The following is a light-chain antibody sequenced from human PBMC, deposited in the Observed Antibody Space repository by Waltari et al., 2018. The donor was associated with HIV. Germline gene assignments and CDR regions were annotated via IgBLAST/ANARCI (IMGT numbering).Light chain of an antibody. CDR1: QSVGSN. V-gene: IGKV3-15*01. CDR3: QQYINWPPWS. Sequence: EIVMTQSPATLSVSPGERVTLSCRASQSVGSNLAWYQQKPGRAPSLLVYSASTRATSIPARFSGSGSGTEFTLTISSLQSEDFAVYYCQQYINWPPWSFGQGTKVEIK. CDR2: SAS. J-gene: IGKJ1*01.